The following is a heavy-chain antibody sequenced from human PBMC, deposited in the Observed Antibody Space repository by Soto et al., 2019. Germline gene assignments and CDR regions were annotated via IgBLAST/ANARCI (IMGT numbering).Heavy chain of an antibody. CDR3: AREGNLGRWLQPLDF. J-gene: IGHJ4*02. CDR1: GGSISSSSYY. D-gene: IGHD5-12*01. V-gene: IGHV4-39*07. CDR2: IYYNGNT. Sequence: PSETLSLTCTVSGGSISSSSYYWGWIRQPPGKGLEWIGSIYYNGNTKYNPSLKSRVSMSVDTSKNQFSLRLISVTAADTAKYFCAREGNLGRWLQPLDFWGQGTLVTVSS.